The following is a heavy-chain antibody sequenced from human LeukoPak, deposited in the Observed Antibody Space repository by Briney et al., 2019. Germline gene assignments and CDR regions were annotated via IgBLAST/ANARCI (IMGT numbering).Heavy chain of an antibody. CDR1: GGSFSGYY. D-gene: IGHD6-19*01. CDR3: ARGVYSSGWYGVLYFDY. V-gene: IGHV4-34*01. J-gene: IGHJ4*02. CDR2: INHSGST. Sequence: PSETLSLTCAVYGGSFSGYYWSWIRQPPGKGLKWIGEINHSGSTNCNPSLKSRVTISVDTSKNQFSLKLSSVTAADTAVYYCARGVYSSGWYGVLYFDYWGQGTLVTVSS.